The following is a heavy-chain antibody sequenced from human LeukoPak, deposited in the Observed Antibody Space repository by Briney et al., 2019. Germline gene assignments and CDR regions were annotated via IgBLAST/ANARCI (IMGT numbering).Heavy chain of an antibody. Sequence: GASVKVSYKASGYTFTSYAMHWVRQAPGQRREWMGWINAGNGNTKYSQKFQGRVTITRDTSASTAYMELSSLRSEDTAVYYCARDRSGGSCFDHWGQGTLVTVSS. D-gene: IGHD2-15*01. CDR1: GYTFTSYA. CDR2: INAGNGNT. J-gene: IGHJ5*02. CDR3: ARDRSGGSCFDH. V-gene: IGHV1-3*01.